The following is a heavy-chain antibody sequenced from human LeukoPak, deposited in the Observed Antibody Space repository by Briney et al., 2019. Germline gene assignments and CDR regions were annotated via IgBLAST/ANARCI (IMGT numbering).Heavy chain of an antibody. CDR2: INHSGST. Sequence: PSETLSLTCAVYGGSFSGYYWSWIRQPPGKGLEWIGEINHSGSTNYNPSLKSRVTISVDTSENQFSLKLSSVTAADTAVYYCARRLMGYCSSTSCPRWFDPWGQGTLDTVSS. D-gene: IGHD2-2*01. J-gene: IGHJ5*02. CDR3: ARRLMGYCSSTSCPRWFDP. V-gene: IGHV4-34*01. CDR1: GGSFSGYY.